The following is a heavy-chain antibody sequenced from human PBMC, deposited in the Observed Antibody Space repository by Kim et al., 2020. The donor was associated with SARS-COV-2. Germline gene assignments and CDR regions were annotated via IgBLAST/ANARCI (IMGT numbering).Heavy chain of an antibody. CDR3: ARDQRLWFGELGGMDV. J-gene: IGHJ6*02. V-gene: IGHV3-33*05. CDR1: GFTFSSYG. Sequence: GGSLRLSCAASGFTFSSYGMHWVRQAPGKGLEWVAVISYDGSNKYYADSVKGRFTISRDNSKNTLYLQMNSLRAEDTAVYYFARDQRLWFGELGGMDVWGQGTTVTVSS. D-gene: IGHD3-10*01. CDR2: ISYDGSNK.